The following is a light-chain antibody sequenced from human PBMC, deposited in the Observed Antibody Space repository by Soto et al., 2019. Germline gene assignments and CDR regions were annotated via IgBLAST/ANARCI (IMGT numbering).Light chain of an antibody. CDR1: QSVNSN. CDR2: AAS. V-gene: IGKV3-15*01. CDR3: QQRSNWPPIT. J-gene: IGKJ5*01. Sequence: EIVMTQSPATLSVSPGERATLSCRASQSVNSNLAWYQQKPGQAPRLLIYAASTRATGIPARFSGSGSGTDFTLTISSLQSEDFAVYYCQQRSNWPPITFGQGTRLEIK.